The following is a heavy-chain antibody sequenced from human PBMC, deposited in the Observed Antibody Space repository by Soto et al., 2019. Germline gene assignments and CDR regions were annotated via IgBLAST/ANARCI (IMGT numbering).Heavy chain of an antibody. CDR1: GGSISSGGYY. CDR3: ARNGARKFTFGGVQPPYYFDY. Sequence: SETLSLTCTVSGGSISSGGYYWSWIRQHPGKGLEWIGYIYYSGSTYYNPSLKSRVTISVDTSKNQFSLKLSSVTAADTAVYYCARNGARKFTFGGVQPPYYFDYWGQGTLVTVSS. J-gene: IGHJ4*02. D-gene: IGHD3-16*01. CDR2: IYYSGST. V-gene: IGHV4-31*03.